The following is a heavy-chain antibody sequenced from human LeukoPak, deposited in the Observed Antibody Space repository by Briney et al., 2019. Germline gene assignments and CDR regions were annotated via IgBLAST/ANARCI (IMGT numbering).Heavy chain of an antibody. CDR3: ARTSSNYGDYGFDY. CDR1: GLTVTNTY. D-gene: IGHD4-17*01. V-gene: IGHV3-66*01. CDR2: IYPGGTT. J-gene: IGHJ4*02. Sequence: GGSLRLSCAAYGLTVTNTYMSWVRQAPGKGLEWVSVIYPGGTTYYADSMRGRFTISRDNSKRTLYLQMNSLRAEDTAVYYCARTSSNYGDYGFDYWGQGTLVSVSS.